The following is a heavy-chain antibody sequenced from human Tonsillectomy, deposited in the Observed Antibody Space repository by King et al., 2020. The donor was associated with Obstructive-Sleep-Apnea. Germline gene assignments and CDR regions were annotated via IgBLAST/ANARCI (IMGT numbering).Heavy chain of an antibody. CDR2: IYYSGST. Sequence: MQLQESGPGLVKPSQTLSLTCAVSGGSISSGGYSWSWIRQPPGKGLEWIGYIYYSGSTYYNPSLKSRVTISVDTSKNQFSLKLSSVTAADTAVYYCARDAMYSSGWYNVDYWGQGTLVTVSS. CDR1: GGSISSGGYS. J-gene: IGHJ4*02. D-gene: IGHD6-19*01. CDR3: ARDAMYSSGWYNVDY. V-gene: IGHV4-30-4*07.